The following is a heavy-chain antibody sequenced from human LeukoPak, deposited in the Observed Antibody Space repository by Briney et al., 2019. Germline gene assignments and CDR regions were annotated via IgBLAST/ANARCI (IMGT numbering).Heavy chain of an antibody. CDR1: GGSISSYY. CDR3: AGDSSGYSPGRFDP. D-gene: IGHD3-22*01. V-gene: IGHV4-4*07. Sequence: SETLSLTCAVSGGSISSYYWSWIRQPAGKGLEWIGRIYTSGSTNYNPSLKSRVTMPVDTSKNQFSLKLSSVTAADTAVYYCAGDSSGYSPGRFDPWGQGTLVTVSS. CDR2: IYTSGST. J-gene: IGHJ5*02.